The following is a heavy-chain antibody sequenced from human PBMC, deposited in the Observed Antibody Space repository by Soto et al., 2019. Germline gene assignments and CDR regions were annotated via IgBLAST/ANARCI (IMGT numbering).Heavy chain of an antibody. CDR2: INAGNGNT. V-gene: IGHV1-3*01. Sequence: ASVKLSCKASGYTFTSYAMHWVRQAPGQRLEWMGWINAGNGNTKYSQKFQGRVTITRDTSASTAYMELSSLRSEDTAVYYCARGVGGHLDWFDPWGQGTLVTVSS. CDR3: ARGVGGHLDWFDP. CDR1: GYTFTSYA. J-gene: IGHJ5*02. D-gene: IGHD6-19*01.